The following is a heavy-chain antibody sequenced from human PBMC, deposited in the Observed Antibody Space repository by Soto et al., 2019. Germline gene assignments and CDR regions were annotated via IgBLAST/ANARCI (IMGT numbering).Heavy chain of an antibody. J-gene: IGHJ6*02. Sequence: GGSLRLSCAASGFTFSSYGMHWVRQAPGKGLEWVAVISYDGSNKYYADSVKGRFTISRDNSKNTLYLQMNSLRAEDTAVYYCAKVLTPPHYSNYYSYDMDVWRQGTTVTSP. CDR2: ISYDGSNK. V-gene: IGHV3-30*18. D-gene: IGHD4-4*01. CDR3: AKVLTPPHYSNYYSYDMDV. CDR1: GFTFSSYG.